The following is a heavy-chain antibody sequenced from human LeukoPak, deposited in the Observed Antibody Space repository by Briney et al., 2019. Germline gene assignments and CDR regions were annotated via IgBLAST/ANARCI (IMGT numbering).Heavy chain of an antibody. J-gene: IGHJ4*02. D-gene: IGHD3-10*01. Sequence: VASVRVSCKASGYSFTGYHMHWVRQAPGQGLEWMGCINPNNGDTNYAQRFQGRVTMTRDTSITTAYMELSSLRSDDTAVYYCARELYGSGTYGFDYWGQGTVVPVSS. CDR2: INPNNGDT. CDR3: ARELYGSGTYGFDY. CDR1: GYSFTGYH. V-gene: IGHV1-2*02.